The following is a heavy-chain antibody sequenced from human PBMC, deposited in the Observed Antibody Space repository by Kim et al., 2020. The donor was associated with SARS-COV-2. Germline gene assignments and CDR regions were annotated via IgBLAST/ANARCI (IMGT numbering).Heavy chain of an antibody. V-gene: IGHV1-18*01. CDR2: ISAYNGNT. J-gene: IGHJ6*02. CDR1: GYTFTSYG. D-gene: IGHD4-17*01. Sequence: ASVKVSCKASGYTFTSYGIRWVRQAPGQGLEWMGWISAYNGNTNYAQKLQGRVTMTTDTSTSTAYMELRSLRSDDTAVYYCARDMTTVTTFYYYGMDVWGQGTTVTVSS. CDR3: ARDMTTVTTFYYYGMDV.